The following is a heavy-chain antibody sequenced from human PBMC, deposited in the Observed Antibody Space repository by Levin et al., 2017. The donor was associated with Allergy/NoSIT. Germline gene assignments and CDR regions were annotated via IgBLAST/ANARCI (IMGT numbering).Heavy chain of an antibody. CDR2: ISSSSSYI. CDR3: ARVRPCGYSGYDSYCGMDV. V-gene: IGHV3-21*01. J-gene: IGHJ6*02. D-gene: IGHD5-12*01. CDR1: GFTFSSYS. Sequence: GESLKISCAASGFTFSSYSMNWVRQAPGKGLEWVSSISSSSSYIYYADSVKGRFTISRDNAKNSLYLQMNSLRAEDTAVYYCARVRPCGYSGYDSYCGMDVWGQGTTVTVSS.